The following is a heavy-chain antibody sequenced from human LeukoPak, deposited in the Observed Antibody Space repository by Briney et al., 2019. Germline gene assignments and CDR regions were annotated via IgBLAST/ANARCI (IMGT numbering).Heavy chain of an antibody. V-gene: IGHV1-69*13. D-gene: IGHD2-15*01. CDR3: ARGYCSGGSCYYDY. CDR2: IIPIFGTA. J-gene: IGHJ4*02. CDR1: VGTFSSYA. Sequence: GASVKVSCKASVGTFSSYAMSWVRQAPGQGLEWMGGIIPIFGTANYAQKFQGRVTITADESTSTAYMELSSLRSEDTAVYYCARGYCSGGSCYYDYWGQGTLVTVSS.